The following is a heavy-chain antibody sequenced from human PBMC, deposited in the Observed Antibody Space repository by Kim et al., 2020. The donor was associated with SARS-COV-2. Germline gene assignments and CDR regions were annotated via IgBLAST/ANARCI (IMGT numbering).Heavy chain of an antibody. CDR1: GYTFTSYA. CDR2: INTTTGNP. J-gene: IGHJ6*02. V-gene: IGHV7-4-1*02. CDR3: SRGGSGWYVRGYYYGMDV. D-gene: IGHD6-19*01. Sequence: ASVKVSCKASGYTFTSYAMNWVRQAPGQGLEWMGWINTTTGNPTYSQVFTGRFVFSLDTSVSPAYLQISSLKAEDTAVYYCSRGGSGWYVRGYYYGMDVWGQGTPVTVSS.